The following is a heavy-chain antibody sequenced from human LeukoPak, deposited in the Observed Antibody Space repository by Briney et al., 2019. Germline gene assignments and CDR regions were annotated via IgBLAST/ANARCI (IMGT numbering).Heavy chain of an antibody. J-gene: IGHJ4*02. V-gene: IGHV3-30*03. Sequence: GRSLRVSCAASGFTFSNYGMHWVRQAPGKGLEWVAVISYDGSNKYYADSVKGRFTTSRDNSKNTLYVQMNSLRGEDTAVYYCARDVWWLRGLIDYWGQGTLVTVSS. CDR3: ARDVWWLRGLIDY. CDR2: ISYDGSNK. D-gene: IGHD5-12*01. CDR1: GFTFSNYG.